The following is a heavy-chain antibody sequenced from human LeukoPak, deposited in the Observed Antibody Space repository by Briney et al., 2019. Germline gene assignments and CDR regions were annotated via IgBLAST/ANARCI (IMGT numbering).Heavy chain of an antibody. D-gene: IGHD5-18*01. J-gene: IGHJ5*02. CDR1: GFTFSDYW. Sequence: GGSLRLSCAASGFTFSDYWMSWVRQAPGKGLEWVANIQQDGSEKYYVDSVKGRFTISRDNAKKSLFLQVSSLRGDDTAVYYCARDRGFSYGIDLWGQGTLVTVSS. CDR3: ARDRGFSYGIDL. CDR2: IQQDGSEK. V-gene: IGHV3-7*04.